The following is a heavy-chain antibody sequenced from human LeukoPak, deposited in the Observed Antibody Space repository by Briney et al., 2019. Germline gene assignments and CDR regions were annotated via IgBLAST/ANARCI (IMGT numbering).Heavy chain of an antibody. J-gene: IGHJ4*02. Sequence: GGSLRLSCAASGFTFSSYSMNWVRQAPGKGLEWVSSISSSSSYIYYADSVKGRFTISRDNAKNSLYLQMNSLRAEDTAVYYCARVIMYDDSSGPFDSWGQGTLVTVSS. CDR3: ARVIMYDDSSGPFDS. V-gene: IGHV3-21*01. D-gene: IGHD3-22*01. CDR2: ISSSSSYI. CDR1: GFTFSSYS.